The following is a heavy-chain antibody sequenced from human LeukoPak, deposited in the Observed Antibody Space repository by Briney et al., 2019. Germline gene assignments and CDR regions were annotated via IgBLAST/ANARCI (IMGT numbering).Heavy chain of an antibody. J-gene: IGHJ4*02. V-gene: IGHV3-23*01. Sequence: GGSLRLSCVASGFTFSSYAMCWVRQAPGMGLEWVSAISGSGGSTYYADSVKGQFTISRDNSKNTLYLQMNSLRAEDTAVYYCATQGEYYDSSGYQFPFDYWGQGTLVTVSS. CDR3: ATQGEYYDSSGYQFPFDY. CDR2: ISGSGGST. D-gene: IGHD3-22*01. CDR1: GFTFSSYA.